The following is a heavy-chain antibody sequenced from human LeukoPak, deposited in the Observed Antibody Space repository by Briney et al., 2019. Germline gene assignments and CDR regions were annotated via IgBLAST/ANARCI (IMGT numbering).Heavy chain of an antibody. Sequence: ASVKVPCKASGYTFTGYYMHWVRQAPGQGLEWMGWINPNSGDTKYAQKLQGRVTMTRDTSISTAYMELSRLRSDDTAVYYCARGMGSGWYQGSTLLDYWGQGTLVTVSS. V-gene: IGHV1-2*02. CDR2: INPNSGDT. CDR3: ARGMGSGWYQGSTLLDY. J-gene: IGHJ4*02. D-gene: IGHD6-19*01. CDR1: GYTFTGYY.